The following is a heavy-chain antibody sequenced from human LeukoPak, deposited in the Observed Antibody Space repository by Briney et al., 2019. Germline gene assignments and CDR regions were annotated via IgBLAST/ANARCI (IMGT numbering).Heavy chain of an antibody. D-gene: IGHD3-3*01. CDR1: GYTFTSYG. CDR2: ISAYNGNT. J-gene: IGHJ6*03. CDR3: ARRFGVVTYIPYYYYYMDV. Sequence: GASVKVSCKASGYTFTSYGISWVRQAPGQGLEWMGRISAYNGNTNYAQKLQGRVTMTTDTSTSTAYMELRSLRSDDTAVYYCARRFGVVTYIPYYYYYMDVWGKGTTVTVSS. V-gene: IGHV1-18*01.